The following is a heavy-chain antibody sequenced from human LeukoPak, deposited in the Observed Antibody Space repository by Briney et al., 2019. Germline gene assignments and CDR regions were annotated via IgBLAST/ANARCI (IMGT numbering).Heavy chain of an antibody. V-gene: IGHV3-23*01. CDR1: GFSFSSHA. CDR2: ISGSGGST. J-gene: IGHJ4*02. CDR3: ACLLGYDSSGYPYFDY. Sequence: PGGSLRLSCAASGFSFSSHAMSWVRQAPGKGLEWVSAISGSGGSTYYADSVKGRFTISRDNSKNTLYLQMNSLRAEDTAVYYCACLLGYDSSGYPYFDYWGQGTLVTVSS. D-gene: IGHD3-22*01.